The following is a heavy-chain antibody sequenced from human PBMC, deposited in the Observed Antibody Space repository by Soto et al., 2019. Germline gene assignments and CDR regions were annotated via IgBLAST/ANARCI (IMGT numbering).Heavy chain of an antibody. CDR3: ARDGSGSYYTFYYYGMDV. D-gene: IGHD3-10*01. V-gene: IGHV1-18*01. Sequence: GASVKVSGKASGYTFTSYGISWVRQAPGQGLEWMGWISAYNGNTNYAQKLQGRVTMTTDTSTSTAYMELRSLRSDDTAVYYCARDGSGSYYTFYYYGMDVWGQGTTVTVSS. J-gene: IGHJ6*02. CDR2: ISAYNGNT. CDR1: GYTFTSYG.